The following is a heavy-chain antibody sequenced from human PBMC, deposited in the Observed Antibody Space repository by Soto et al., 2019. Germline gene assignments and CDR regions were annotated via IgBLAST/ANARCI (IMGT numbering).Heavy chain of an antibody. Sequence: XXTLSLTCAVYGGSFSGYYGSWILQPPGKGLEWIGELNHSGSTNYSPSLKSRVTISVDTSKNQFSLKLSSVTEADSAVYYCASALWFGGSPDAFDIWGQGTMVTVS. D-gene: IGHD3-10*01. J-gene: IGHJ3*02. CDR1: GGSFSGYY. CDR2: LNHSGST. CDR3: ASALWFGGSPDAFDI. V-gene: IGHV4-34*01.